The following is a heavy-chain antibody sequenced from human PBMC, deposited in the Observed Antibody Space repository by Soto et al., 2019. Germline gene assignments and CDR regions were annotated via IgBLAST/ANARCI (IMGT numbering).Heavy chain of an antibody. Sequence: QVQLVESGGGVVQPGRSLRLSRAASGFTFSNFGMHWVRQAPGKGLEWVAVIWYDGSNEYYPDSVKGRFTISRDNSKNTLYLQMNSLRAEDTAVYYCARLNTGWYFDFWGRGTLVTVSS. D-gene: IGHD4-17*01. J-gene: IGHJ2*01. CDR3: ARLNTGWYFDF. CDR2: IWYDGSNE. V-gene: IGHV3-33*01. CDR1: GFTFSNFG.